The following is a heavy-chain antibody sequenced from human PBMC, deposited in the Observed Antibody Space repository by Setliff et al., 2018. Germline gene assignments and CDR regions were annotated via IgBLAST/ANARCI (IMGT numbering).Heavy chain of an antibody. CDR1: GDSFSDYY. J-gene: IGHJ3*02. CDR3: RQAVVGRDVFDI. D-gene: IGHD1-1*01. Sequence: SETLSLTCAVYGDSFSDYYWSWIRQPPGKGLEWIEEINHRGSTNYSPSLRSRVTMSVDSSKKQLSLKLTTVTAADTALYYCRQAVVGRDVFDIWGQGTVVTVSS. CDR2: INHRGST. V-gene: IGHV4-34*01.